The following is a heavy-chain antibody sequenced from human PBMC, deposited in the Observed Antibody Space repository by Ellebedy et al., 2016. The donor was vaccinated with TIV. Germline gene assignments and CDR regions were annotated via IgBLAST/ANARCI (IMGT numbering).Heavy chain of an antibody. CDR1: GFNFSASA. CDR2: IRTKVNSYAT. V-gene: IGHV3-73*01. Sequence: GGSLRLSXAASGFNFSASALHWVRQASGKGLEWVGRIRTKVNSYATIYTASVRGRFTFSRDDSKNTAYLQMNSLKTEDTAVYYCAATANHGYMDVWGKGATVTVSS. CDR3: AATANHGYMDV. J-gene: IGHJ6*03.